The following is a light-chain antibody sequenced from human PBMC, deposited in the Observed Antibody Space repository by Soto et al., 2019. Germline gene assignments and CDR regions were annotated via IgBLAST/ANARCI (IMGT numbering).Light chain of an antibody. CDR3: AAWDDSLSGPGV. Sequence: QSVLTQPPSASGTPGQRVTISCSGSSSNIGNFYVYWYQQLPGTAPKLLIYKNNQRPLGVHDRFSGSNSGTSASLAISGLRSEDEADYYCAAWDDSLSGPGVFGGGTQLTVL. J-gene: IGLJ7*01. CDR1: SSNIGNFY. V-gene: IGLV1-47*01. CDR2: KNN.